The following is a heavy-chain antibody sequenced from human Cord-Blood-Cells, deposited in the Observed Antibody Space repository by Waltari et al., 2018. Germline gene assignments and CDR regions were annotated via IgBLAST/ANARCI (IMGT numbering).Heavy chain of an antibody. V-gene: IGHV1-8*03. CDR2: MNPNSGNT. Sequence: QVQLVQSGAEVKKPGASVKVSCKASGYTFTSYDINWVRQATGQGLEWMGWMNPNSGNTGYAQKFQGRVTITTNTSISTAYMELSSLRSEDTAVYYCARAGSPYSSSSGTFDYWGQGTLVTVSS. CDR1: GYTFTSYD. D-gene: IGHD6-6*01. J-gene: IGHJ4*02. CDR3: ARAGSPYSSSSGTFDY.